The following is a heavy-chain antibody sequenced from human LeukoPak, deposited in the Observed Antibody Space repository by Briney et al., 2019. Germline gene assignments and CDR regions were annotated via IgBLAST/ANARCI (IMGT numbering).Heavy chain of an antibody. CDR1: GFTFSTHA. CDR3: AKDAMAVAGNVNWFDP. Sequence: PGGSLRLSCAASGFTFSTHAMNWVRQAPGKGLESVSGISGSGGSTYYADSVKGRFTVSRDNSKNTLYLQMITLRAEDTAVYYCAKDAMAVAGNVNWFDPWGQGTLVTVSS. CDR2: ISGSGGST. J-gene: IGHJ5*02. V-gene: IGHV3-23*01. D-gene: IGHD6-19*01.